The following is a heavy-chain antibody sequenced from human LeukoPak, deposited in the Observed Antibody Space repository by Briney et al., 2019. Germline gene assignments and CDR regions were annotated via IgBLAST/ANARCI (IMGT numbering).Heavy chain of an antibody. CDR3: ARDREAVAGTIY. D-gene: IGHD6-19*01. J-gene: IGHJ4*02. CDR1: GFTFNTYS. V-gene: IGHV3-48*04. CDR2: ISNRDGIM. Sequence: SGGSLRLSCTASGFTFNTYSMNWVRQAPGKGLEWVSYISNRDGIMYYADSVKGRFTISRDNAKSSLYLQMNSLKAEDTAVYYCARDREAVAGTIYWGQGTLVTVSS.